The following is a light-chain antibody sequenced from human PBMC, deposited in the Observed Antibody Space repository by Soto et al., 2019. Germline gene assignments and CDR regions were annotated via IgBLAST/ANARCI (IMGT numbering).Light chain of an antibody. CDR3: LQTYTYPRT. J-gene: IGKJ2*01. V-gene: IGKV1-39*01. Sequence: DIQMTQSPSSLSASVGDRVTITCRASQSISTSLCWFQQKPGRAPKLLISDASTLQSGVPSRFSGSGSGTDFTLTISSLQPEDFAAYYCLQTYTYPRTFGQGTNLDI. CDR2: DAS. CDR1: QSISTS.